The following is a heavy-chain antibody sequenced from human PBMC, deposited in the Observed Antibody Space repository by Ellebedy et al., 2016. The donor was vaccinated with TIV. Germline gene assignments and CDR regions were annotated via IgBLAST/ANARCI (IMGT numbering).Heavy chain of an antibody. V-gene: IGHV4-34*01. CDR3: EREPVCSGGSCYEISYYGMDV. CDR2: INHSGST. CDR1: GGSISSYY. J-gene: IGHJ6*02. Sequence: MPSETLSLTCTVSGGSISSYYWSWIRQPPGTGLEWIGEINHSGSTNYNPSLKSRVTISVDTSKNQCSLKLSSVTAEDTAVYYCEREPVCSGGSCYEISYYGMDVWGQGTTVTVSS. D-gene: IGHD2-15*01.